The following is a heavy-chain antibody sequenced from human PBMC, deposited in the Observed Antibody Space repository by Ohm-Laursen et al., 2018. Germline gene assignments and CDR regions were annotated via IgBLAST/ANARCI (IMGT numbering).Heavy chain of an antibody. CDR3: ARAPYYYDSSGYDAFDI. CDR1: GGTFSSYA. CDR2: IIPIFGTA. J-gene: IGHJ3*02. V-gene: IGHV1-69*13. D-gene: IGHD3-22*01. Sequence: SVKVSCKVSGGTFSSYAISWVRQAPGQGLEWMGGIIPIFGTANYAQKFQGRVTITADESTSTAYMELSSLRSEDTAVYYCARAPYYYDSSGYDAFDIWGQGTMVTVSS.